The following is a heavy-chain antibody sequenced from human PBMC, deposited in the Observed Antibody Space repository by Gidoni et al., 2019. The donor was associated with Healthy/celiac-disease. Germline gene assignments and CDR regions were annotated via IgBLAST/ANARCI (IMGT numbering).Heavy chain of an antibody. Sequence: QLQLQESGPGLVKPSETLSLTCPVSGGSLSSSSYYWGWIRQPPGKWLEWIGSIYYSGSTYYNPSLKSRVTISVDTSKNQFSLKLSAVTAADTAVYYCARVLASREGYFDLWGRGTLVTVSS. CDR2: IYYSGST. J-gene: IGHJ2*01. CDR3: ARVLASREGYFDL. V-gene: IGHV4-39*01. D-gene: IGHD2-15*01. CDR1: GGSLSSSSYY.